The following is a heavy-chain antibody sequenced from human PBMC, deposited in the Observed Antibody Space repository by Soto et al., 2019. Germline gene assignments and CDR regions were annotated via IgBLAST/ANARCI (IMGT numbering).Heavy chain of an antibody. V-gene: IGHV1-3*01. CDR3: ARTDTIEMAFDY. D-gene: IGHD5-18*01. CDR1: GYTFTSYA. J-gene: IGHJ4*02. CDR2: INAGNGNT. Sequence: ASVKVSCKASGYTFTSYAMHWVRQAPGQRLEWMGWINAGNGNTKYSQKFQGRVTITRDTSASTAYMELSSLRSEDTAVYYCARTDTIEMAFDYWGQGTLVTVSS.